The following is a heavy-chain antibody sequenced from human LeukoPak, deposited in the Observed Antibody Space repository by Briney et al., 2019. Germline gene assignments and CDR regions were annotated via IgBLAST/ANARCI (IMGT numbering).Heavy chain of an antibody. CDR1: GGSISSYY. J-gene: IGHJ4*02. D-gene: IGHD6-19*01. CDR2: IYYSGST. Sequence: SETLSLTCTVSGGSISSYYWSWIRQPPGKGLEWIGYIYYSGSTNYNPSLKSRVTISVDTSKNQFSLKLSSVTAADTAVYYCARDGPYSSGWYGDYWGQGTLVTVSS. V-gene: IGHV4-59*01. CDR3: ARDGPYSSGWYGDY.